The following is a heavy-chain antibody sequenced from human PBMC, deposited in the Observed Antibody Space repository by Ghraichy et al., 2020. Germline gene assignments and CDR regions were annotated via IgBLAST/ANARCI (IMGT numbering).Heavy chain of an antibody. CDR1: GFTFSSYW. V-gene: IGHV3-7*01. J-gene: IGHJ4*02. D-gene: IGHD1-26*01. CDR2: IKQDGSEK. CDR3: ARDPLAGATTTH. Sequence: ESLNISCAASGFTFSSYWMSWVRQAPGKGLEWVANIKQDGSEKYYVDSVKGRFTISRDNAKNSLYLQMNSLRAEDTAVYYCARDPLAGATTTHWGQGTLVTVSS.